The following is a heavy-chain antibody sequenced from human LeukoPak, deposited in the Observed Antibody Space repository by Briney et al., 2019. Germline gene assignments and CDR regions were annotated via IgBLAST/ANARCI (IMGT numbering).Heavy chain of an antibody. Sequence: PGGSLRLSCAASGFTFSSYAMSWVRQAPGEGLEWVSAIGGSGGSTYYADSVKGRFTISRDNSKNTLYLQMNSLRAEDTAVYYCAKVRQAAAGRLDYWGQGTLVTVSS. V-gene: IGHV3-23*01. CDR2: IGGSGGST. J-gene: IGHJ4*02. CDR3: AKVRQAAAGRLDY. CDR1: GFTFSSYA. D-gene: IGHD6-13*01.